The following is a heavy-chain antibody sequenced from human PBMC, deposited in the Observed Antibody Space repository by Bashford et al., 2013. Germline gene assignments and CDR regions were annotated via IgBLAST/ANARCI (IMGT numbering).Heavy chain of an antibody. V-gene: IGHV1-2*04. Sequence: ASVKVSCKASWIHLPPGYYMHWVRQAPGQGLEWMGWINPNSGGTNYAQKFQGWVTMTRDTSISTAYMELSRLRSDDTAVYYCARGVLRFADLSLPNDVFDVWGPRDNGPPSPQ. CDR2: INPNSGGT. CDR1: IHLPPGYY. D-gene: IGHD3-10*01. J-gene: IGHJ3*01. CDR3: ARGVLRFADLSLPNDVFDV.